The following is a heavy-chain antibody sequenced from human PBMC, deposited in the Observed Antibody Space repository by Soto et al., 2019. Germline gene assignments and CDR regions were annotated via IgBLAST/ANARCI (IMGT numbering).Heavy chain of an antibody. J-gene: IGHJ6*02. CDR2: IYYSGST. CDR3: ARSPYYYGSGRGVASYNYGMDV. D-gene: IGHD3-10*01. Sequence: SETLSLTCTVSGGSISSYYWSWIRQHPGKGLEWIGYIYYSGSTYYNPSLKSRVTISVDTSKNQFSLKLSSVTAADTAVYYCARSPYYYGSGRGVASYNYGMDVWGQGTTVTVSS. V-gene: IGHV4-59*06. CDR1: GGSISSYY.